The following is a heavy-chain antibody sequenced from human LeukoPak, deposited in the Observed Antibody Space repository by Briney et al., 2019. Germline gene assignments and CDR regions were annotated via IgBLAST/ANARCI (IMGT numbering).Heavy chain of an antibody. CDR3: ARDGLWSTVTTLDAFDI. Sequence: ASVKVPCKVSGYTFTSYGISWVRQAPGQGLEWMGWISPYNGHTNYAQPFQGRVTMTTDTSTSSGYMELRSLRSDDTAVYYCARDGLWSTVTTLDAFDIWGQGTMVTASS. CDR2: ISPYNGHT. J-gene: IGHJ3*02. D-gene: IGHD4-17*01. CDR1: GYTFTSYG. V-gene: IGHV1-18*04.